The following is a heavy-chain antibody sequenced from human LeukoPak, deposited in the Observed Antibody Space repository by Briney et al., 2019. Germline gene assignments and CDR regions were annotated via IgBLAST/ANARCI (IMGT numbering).Heavy chain of an antibody. J-gene: IGHJ3*02. Sequence: PGGSLRLSCAGSGFTFGSYERNWVRQAPGKGLEWVSYISSSGSTIYYADSVKGRFTISRDNAKNSLYLQMNSLRAEDTAVYYCARDCGGGSCYGPYDAFDIWGQGTMVTVSS. CDR2: ISSSGSTI. D-gene: IGHD2-15*01. CDR3: ARDCGGGSCYGPYDAFDI. CDR1: GFTFGSYE. V-gene: IGHV3-48*03.